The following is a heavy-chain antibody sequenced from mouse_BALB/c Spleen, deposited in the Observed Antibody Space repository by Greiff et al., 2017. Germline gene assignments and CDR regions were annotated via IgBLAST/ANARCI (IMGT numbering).Heavy chain of an antibody. CDR1: GFTFSSYG. D-gene: IGHD1-1*01. V-gene: IGHV5-6-3*01. J-gene: IGHJ3*01. CDR2: INSNGGST. Sequence: EVKLMESGGGLVQPGGSLKLSCAASGFTFSSYGMSWVRQTPDKRLELVATINSNGGSTYYPDSVKGRFTISRDNAKNTLYLQMSSLKSEDTAMYYCARDNYGRFAYWGQGTLVTVSA. CDR3: ARDNYGRFAY.